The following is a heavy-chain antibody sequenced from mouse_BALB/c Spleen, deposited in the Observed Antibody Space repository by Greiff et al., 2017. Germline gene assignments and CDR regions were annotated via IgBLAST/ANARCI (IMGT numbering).Heavy chain of an antibody. J-gene: IGHJ1*01. CDR1: GYTFTSYN. D-gene: IGHD1-1*02. V-gene: IGHV1-12*01. Sequence: QVQLQQPGAELVKPGASVKMSCKASGYTFTSYNMHWVKQTPGQGLEWIGAIYPGNGDTSYNQKFKGKATLTADKSSSTAYMQLSSLTSEDSAVYYCARSGGYRYFDVWGAGTTVTVSS. CDR2: IYPGNGDT. CDR3: ARSGGYRYFDV.